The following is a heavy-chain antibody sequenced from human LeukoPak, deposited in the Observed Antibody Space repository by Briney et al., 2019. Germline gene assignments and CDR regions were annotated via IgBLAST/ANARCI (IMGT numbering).Heavy chain of an antibody. CDR2: INPSGGST. V-gene: IGHV1-46*01. Sequence: ASVNVSCKASGYTFTSYYMHWVRQAPGQGLEWMGIINPSGGSTSYAQKFQGRVTMTRDTSTSTVYMELSSLRSEDTAGYYCARVYYDSSGYYAFDYWGQGTLVTVSS. CDR3: ARVYYDSSGYYAFDY. J-gene: IGHJ4*02. CDR1: GYTFTSYY. D-gene: IGHD3-22*01.